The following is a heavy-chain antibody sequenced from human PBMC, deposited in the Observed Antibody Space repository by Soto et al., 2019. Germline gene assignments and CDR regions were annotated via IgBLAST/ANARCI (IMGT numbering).Heavy chain of an antibody. CDR3: ARQSQYDFWSGYYPKQSNWFDP. CDR2: IYYSGST. CDR1: GGSISSYY. J-gene: IGHJ5*02. V-gene: IGHV4-59*08. D-gene: IGHD3-3*01. Sequence: SETLSLTCTVSGGSISSYYWSWIRQPPGKGLEWIGYIYYSGSTNYNPSLKSRVTISVDTSKNQFSLKLSSVTAADTAVYYCARQSQYDFWSGYYPKQSNWFDPWGQGTLVTVSS.